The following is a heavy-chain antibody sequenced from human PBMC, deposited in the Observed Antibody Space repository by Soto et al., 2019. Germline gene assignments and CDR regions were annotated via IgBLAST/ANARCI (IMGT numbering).Heavy chain of an antibody. CDR3: ARTNPTRGFDY. CDR2: IYYSGST. CDR1: GGSISSYY. V-gene: IGHV4-59*08. J-gene: IGHJ4*02. D-gene: IGHD2-8*01. Sequence: ETLSLTCTVSGGSISSYYWSWIRQPPGKGLEWIGYIYYSGSTNYNPSLKSRVTISVDTSKNQFSLKLSSVTAADTAVYYCARTNPTRGFDYWGQGTLVTVSS.